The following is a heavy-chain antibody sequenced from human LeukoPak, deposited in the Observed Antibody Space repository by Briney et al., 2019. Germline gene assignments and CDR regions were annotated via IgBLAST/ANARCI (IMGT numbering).Heavy chain of an antibody. D-gene: IGHD6-19*01. J-gene: IGHJ4*02. CDR2: IYSSGST. Sequence: GGSLRLSCAASGFTVSSNYMSWVRQAPGKGLEWVSVIYSSGSTYYADSVKGRFTISRDNSKNTLYLQMNSLRAEDTAVYYCARVVSGWYPDYWGRGTLVTVSS. CDR3: ARVVSGWYPDY. CDR1: GFTVSSNY. V-gene: IGHV3-53*01.